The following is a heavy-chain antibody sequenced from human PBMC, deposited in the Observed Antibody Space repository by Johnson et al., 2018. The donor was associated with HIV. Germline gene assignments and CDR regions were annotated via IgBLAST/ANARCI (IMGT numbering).Heavy chain of an antibody. D-gene: IGHD1-26*01. Sequence: QVQLVESGGGLVKPGGSLRLSCAASGFTFSSYALHWVRQAPGKGLQWVAVIWYDGSNKYYADSLKGRFTISRDNSKNTLYLQMNSLRVEDTAFYYCARDGWEQRGETVGDGFDIWGQGTMVTVSS. CDR3: ARDGWEQRGETVGDGFDI. V-gene: IGHV3-30*04. J-gene: IGHJ3*02. CDR2: IWYDGSNK. CDR1: GFTFSSYA.